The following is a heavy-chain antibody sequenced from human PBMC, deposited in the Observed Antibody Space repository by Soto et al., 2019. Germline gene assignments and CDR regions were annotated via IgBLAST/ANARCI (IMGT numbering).Heavy chain of an antibody. D-gene: IGHD6-13*01. V-gene: IGHV3-23*01. CDR1: GFTFSSYA. Sequence: PGGSLRLSCAASGFTFSSYAMSWVRQAPGKGLEWVSAISGSGGSTYYADSVKGRFTISRDNSKNTLYLQMNSLRAEDTAVYYCAKWSRSSLRYYYYYMDVWGKGTTVTVSS. CDR2: ISGSGGST. J-gene: IGHJ6*03. CDR3: AKWSRSSLRYYYYYMDV.